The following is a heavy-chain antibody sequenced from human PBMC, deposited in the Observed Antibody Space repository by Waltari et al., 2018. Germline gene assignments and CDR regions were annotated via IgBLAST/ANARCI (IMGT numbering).Heavy chain of an antibody. D-gene: IGHD3-10*01. CDR2: FDVEDGKT. CDR3: AREEVVRGVINSNWFDP. CDR1: GHTPTELS. V-gene: IGHV1-24*01. Sequence: QVQLIQSGAEVKKPGASVKVSCKVSGHTPTELSIPWVRQAPGKGPEWMGGFDVEDGKTIYAQNFQGRVTMTEDTSTDTAYMELTSLRSEDTAVYYCAREEVVRGVINSNWFDPWGQGTLVTVSS. J-gene: IGHJ5*02.